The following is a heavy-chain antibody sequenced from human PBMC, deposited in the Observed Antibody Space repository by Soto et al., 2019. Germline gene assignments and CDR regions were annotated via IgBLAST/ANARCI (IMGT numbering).Heavy chain of an antibody. V-gene: IGHV3-11*01. D-gene: IGHD4-4*01. CDR1: GFTFSDYY. J-gene: IGHJ4*02. CDR2: ISSSGSTI. CDR3: AREKYSNYELDY. Sequence: GGSLRLSCASSGFTFSDYYMSWIRQAPGKGLEWVSYISSSGSTIYCADSVKGRVTMTRDTSTSTVYMELSSLRSEDTAVYYCAREKYSNYELDYWGQGTLVTVSS.